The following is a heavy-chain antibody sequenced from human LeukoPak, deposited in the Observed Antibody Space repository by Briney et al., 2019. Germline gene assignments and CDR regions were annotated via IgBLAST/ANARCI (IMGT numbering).Heavy chain of an antibody. CDR2: ISASGVYT. CDR3: AKPDGLENGTSNYAFHV. D-gene: IGHD1-1*01. V-gene: IGHV3-23*01. J-gene: IGHJ3*01. CDR1: RFIFSKYA. Sequence: GGSLRLSCAASRFIFSKYAMSWVRQAPGKGLEWVSGISASGVYTYYADSVKGRFTVSRDNYKSTLYLQIDSLRADDTAVYYCAKPDGLENGTSNYAFHVWGQGTMVTVSS.